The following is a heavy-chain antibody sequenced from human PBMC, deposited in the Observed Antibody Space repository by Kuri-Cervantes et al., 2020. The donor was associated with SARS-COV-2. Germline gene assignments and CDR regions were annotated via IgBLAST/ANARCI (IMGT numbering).Heavy chain of an antibody. J-gene: IGHJ6*02. CDR3: ARTSPPNYGMDV. CDR2: IYTSGST. V-gene: IGHV4-61*02. CDR1: GGSISSGSYY. Sequence: SETLSLTCTVSGGSISSGSYYWSWIRQPAGKGLEWIGRIYTSGSTNYNPSLKSRVTISVDTSKNQFSLKLSSVTAADTAVYYCARTSPPNYGMDVWGQGTTVTVSS.